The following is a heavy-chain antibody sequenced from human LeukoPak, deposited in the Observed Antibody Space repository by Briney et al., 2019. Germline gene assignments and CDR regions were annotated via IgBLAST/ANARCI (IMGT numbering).Heavy chain of an antibody. CDR3: ARVVGATISAFDI. J-gene: IGHJ3*02. D-gene: IGHD1-26*01. CDR1: GGSISSSSYY. V-gene: IGHV4-39*07. Sequence: PSETLSLTCTVSGGSISSSSYYWGWIRQPPGKGLEWIGSIYYSGSTYYNPSLKSRVTISVDTSKSQFSLKLSSVTAADTAVYYCARVVGATISAFDIWGQGTMVTVSS. CDR2: IYYSGST.